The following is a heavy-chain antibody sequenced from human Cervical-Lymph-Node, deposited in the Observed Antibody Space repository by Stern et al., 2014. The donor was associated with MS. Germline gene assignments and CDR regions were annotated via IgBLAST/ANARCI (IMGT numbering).Heavy chain of an antibody. CDR3: ARELSGMYGMDV. J-gene: IGHJ6*02. D-gene: IGHD1-1*01. CDR2: IYSRGAT. Sequence: VQLQQSGPGLVKPSQTLSLTCTVSGGSINNGDYYWSLVRQHPGKGLEWLGYIYSRGATYYNPSLKGRLTISVDTSKRHFSLKLTSVTAADTAVYYCARELSGMYGMDVWGQGTTVTVSS. CDR1: GGSINNGDYY. V-gene: IGHV4-31*03.